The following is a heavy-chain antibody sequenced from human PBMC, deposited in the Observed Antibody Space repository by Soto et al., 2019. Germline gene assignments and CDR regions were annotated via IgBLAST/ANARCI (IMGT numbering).Heavy chain of an antibody. V-gene: IGHV3-23*01. D-gene: IGHD6-19*01. CDR3: AKADGEQWLLPHLET. CDR1: GFKFNKYA. CDR2: ISCCGGTA. Sequence: EVQLLESGGGLVRPGESLRLSCAASGFKFNKYAMSWVRQAPGEGLEWVSGISCCGGTASYADSVKGRFTMARDDSKNTLYLPMNSLRVEATAEYFCAKADGEQWLLPHLETWGRGTLVTVS. J-gene: IGHJ5*02.